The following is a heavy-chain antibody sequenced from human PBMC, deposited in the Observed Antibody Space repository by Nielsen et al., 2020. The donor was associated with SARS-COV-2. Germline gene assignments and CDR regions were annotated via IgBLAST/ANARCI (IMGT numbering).Heavy chain of an antibody. CDR1: GFTFSSYW. V-gene: IGHV3-7*05. CDR3: ARDLGYRSTALRGDWFDP. Sequence: GGSLRLSCAASGFTFSSYWMNWVRQAPGKGLEWVANIKQDGSEKYYVDSVKGRFTISRDNAKNSLSLQMNSLRAEDTAVYYCARDLGYRSTALRGDWFDPWGQGTLVTVSS. CDR2: IKQDGSEK. J-gene: IGHJ5*02. D-gene: IGHD3-16*02.